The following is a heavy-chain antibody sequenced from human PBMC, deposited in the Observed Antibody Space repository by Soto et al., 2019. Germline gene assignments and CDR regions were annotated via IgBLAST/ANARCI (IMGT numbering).Heavy chain of an antibody. J-gene: IGHJ5*02. CDR1: GGSISSYY. CDR3: ASFTVVTPRAEAFDP. V-gene: IGHV4-59*01. D-gene: IGHD2-21*02. CDR2: IYYSGST. Sequence: SETLSLTCTVSGGSISSYYWSWIRQPLGKGLEWVGYIYYSGSTNYNPSLKSRVTISVDTSKNQFSLKLSSVTAADTAVYYCASFTVVTPRAEAFDPWGQGTLVTVS.